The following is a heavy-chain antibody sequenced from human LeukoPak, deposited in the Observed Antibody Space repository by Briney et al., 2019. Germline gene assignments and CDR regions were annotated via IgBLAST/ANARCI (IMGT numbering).Heavy chain of an antibody. CDR2: ISAYNGNT. CDR1: GYTFTSYG. J-gene: IGHJ6*03. V-gene: IGHV1-18*01. D-gene: IGHD1-26*01. CDR3: ARDPSGSVTGGYYYYYYMDV. Sequence: ASVKVSCKASGYTFTSYGISWVRQAPGQGLEWMGWISAYNGNTNYAQKLQGRVTMTTDTSTSTAYMELRSLRSDDTAVYYCARDPSGSVTGGYYYYYYMDVWGKGTTVTVSS.